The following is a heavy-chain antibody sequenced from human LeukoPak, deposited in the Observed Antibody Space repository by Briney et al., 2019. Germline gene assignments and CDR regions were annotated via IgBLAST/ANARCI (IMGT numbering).Heavy chain of an antibody. J-gene: IGHJ5*02. D-gene: IGHD6-6*01. CDR3: AGQLVNEAWFDP. CDR1: GFTFRSYE. Sequence: GGSLRLSCAASGFTFRSYEVNWVRQAPGKGLEWVSYIDSGRGSSTNYADSVKGRFTISRDNAKKSLYLQMKSLRTEDTAVYYCAGQLVNEAWFDPWGQGTLVTVSS. V-gene: IGHV3-48*03. CDR2: IDSGRGSST.